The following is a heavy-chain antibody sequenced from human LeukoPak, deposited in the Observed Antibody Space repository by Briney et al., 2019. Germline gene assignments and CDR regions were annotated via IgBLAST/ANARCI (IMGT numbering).Heavy chain of an antibody. V-gene: IGHV3-9*01. CDR3: ARSPRGYSFYFDY. J-gene: IGHJ4*02. CDR1: GFTFDDYA. D-gene: IGHD3-22*01. Sequence: GGSLRLSCAASGFTFDDYAMHWVRQAPGKGLEWVSGISWNSGSIGYADSVKGRFTISRDNAKNSLYLQMNSLRAEDTAVYYCARSPRGYSFYFDYWGQGTLVTVSS. CDR2: ISWNSGSI.